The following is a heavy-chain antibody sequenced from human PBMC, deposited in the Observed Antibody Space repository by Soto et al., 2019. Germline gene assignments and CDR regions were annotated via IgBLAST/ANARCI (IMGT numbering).Heavy chain of an antibody. V-gene: IGHV3-66*01. CDR2: IYSGGTT. CDR1: GFTVISNY. D-gene: IGHD2-21*02. J-gene: IGHJ4*02. CDR3: ARGRPGRGTDCCPIEY. Sequence: EVQLVESGGGLVQPGGSLRLSGAASGFTVISNYMSWVRQAPGKGLESVSFIYSGGTTYYADSVKGRFTISRDSSKNTVFLQMNSLRAEDTAVYYCARGRPGRGTDCCPIEYWGQGILVIVSS.